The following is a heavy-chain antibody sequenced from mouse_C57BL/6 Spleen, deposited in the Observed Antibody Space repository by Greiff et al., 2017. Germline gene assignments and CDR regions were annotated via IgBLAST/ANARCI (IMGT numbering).Heavy chain of an antibody. D-gene: IGHD2-2*01. CDR1: GYAFSSSW. V-gene: IGHV1-82*01. Sequence: LQESGPELVKPGASVKISCKASGYAFSSSWMNWVKQRPGKGLEWIGRIYPGDGDTNYNGKFKGKATLTADKSSSTAYMQLSSLTSEDSAVYFCAGGLRHAMDYWGQGTSVTVSS. CDR3: AGGLRHAMDY. J-gene: IGHJ4*01. CDR2: IYPGDGDT.